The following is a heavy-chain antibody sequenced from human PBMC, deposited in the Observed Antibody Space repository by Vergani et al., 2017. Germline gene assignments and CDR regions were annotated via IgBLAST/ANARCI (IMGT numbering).Heavy chain of an antibody. J-gene: IGHJ4*02. CDR1: GFTFSDYY. CDR3: ARAMSYYYDSSGYYDY. CDR2: ISSSGSTI. V-gene: IGHV3-11*01. Sequence: QVQLVESGGGVVQPGRSLRLSCAASGFTFSDYYMSWIRQAPGKGLEWVSYISSSGSTIYYADSVKGRFTISRDNAKNSLYLQMNSLRAEDTAVYYCARAMSYYYDSSGYYDYWGQGTLVTVSS. D-gene: IGHD3-22*01.